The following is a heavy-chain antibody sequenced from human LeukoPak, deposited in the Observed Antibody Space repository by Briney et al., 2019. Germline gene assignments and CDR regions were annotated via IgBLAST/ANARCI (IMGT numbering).Heavy chain of an antibody. Sequence: GSLRLSCEASGFTFRTYGMTWVRQAPGKGLEWVSGITGSSTWTYYADSVRGRFTISRDNSKNTLHLQMNNLTADDTAIYYCARELVSLGTGYFDLWGRGTLVTVPS. J-gene: IGHJ2*01. CDR3: ARELVSLGTGYFDL. V-gene: IGHV3-23*01. D-gene: IGHD7-27*01. CDR2: ITGSSTWT. CDR1: GFTFRTYG.